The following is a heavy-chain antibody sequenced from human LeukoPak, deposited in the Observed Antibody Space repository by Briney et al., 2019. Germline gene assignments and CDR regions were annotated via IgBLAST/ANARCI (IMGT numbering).Heavy chain of an antibody. D-gene: IGHD5-18*01. J-gene: IGHJ4*02. CDR1: GVSISSYY. V-gene: IGHV4-59*01. CDR2: IYYSGST. CDR3: ARGGYSYGYLYYFDY. Sequence: SETLSLTCTVSGVSISSYYWSWIRQPPGKGLEWIGYIYYSGSTNYNPSLKSRVTISVDTSKNQFSLKLSSVTAADTAVYYCARGGYSYGYLYYFDYWGRGTLVTVSS.